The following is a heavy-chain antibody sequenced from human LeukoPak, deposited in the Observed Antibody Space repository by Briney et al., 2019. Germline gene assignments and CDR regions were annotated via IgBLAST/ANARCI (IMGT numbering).Heavy chain of an antibody. CDR3: ARHPRTGEYCSSTSCYLGGWFDP. J-gene: IGHJ5*02. D-gene: IGHD2-2*01. V-gene: IGHV4-59*08. CDR1: GGSISSYY. Sequence: PSETLSLTCTVSGGSISSYYWSWIRQPPGKGLEWIGYIYYSGSTNYNPSLKSRVTISVDTSKNQFSLKLSSVTAADTAVYYCARHPRTGEYCSSTSCYLGGWFDPWGQGTLVTVSS. CDR2: IYYSGST.